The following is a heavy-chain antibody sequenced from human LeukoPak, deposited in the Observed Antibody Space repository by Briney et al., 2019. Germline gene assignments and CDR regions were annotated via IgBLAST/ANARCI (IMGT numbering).Heavy chain of an antibody. D-gene: IGHD3-3*01. CDR2: ISGSGGST. CDR3: AKGLSRILRFSYDAFDI. J-gene: IGHJ3*02. CDR1: GFTFSSYA. V-gene: IGHV3-23*01. Sequence: GGSLRLSCAASGFTFSSYAMSWVRQAPGKGLEWVSAISGSGGSTYYADSVKGRFTISRDNSKNTLYLQMNSLRAEDTAVYYCAKGLSRILRFSYDAFDIWGQGTMVTVSS.